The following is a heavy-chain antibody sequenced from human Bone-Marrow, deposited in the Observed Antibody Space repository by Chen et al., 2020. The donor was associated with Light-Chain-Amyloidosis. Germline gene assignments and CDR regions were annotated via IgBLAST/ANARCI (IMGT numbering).Heavy chain of an antibody. Sequence: EVLLVESGGEVVQPGGSWRLSGPASGFPFSTYWMHWFRQSPGKGLVSVSRTNSAGTSTTYADSVKGRFTVSRDNTKNTMYLEMNSLRVEDTAVYYCARTTLRYLDYWGQGTLVTVSS. CDR3: ARTTLRYLDY. CDR2: TNSAGTST. D-gene: IGHD3-9*01. V-gene: IGHV3-74*01. CDR1: GFPFSTYW. J-gene: IGHJ4*02.